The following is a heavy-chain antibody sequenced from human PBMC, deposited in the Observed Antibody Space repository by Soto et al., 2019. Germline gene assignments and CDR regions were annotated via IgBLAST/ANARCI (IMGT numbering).Heavy chain of an antibody. CDR1: GLTFSSFA. CDR2: ISRGATTT. J-gene: IGHJ4*02. V-gene: IGHV3-48*03. CDR3: ATRSTDYYFY. D-gene: IGHD3-9*01. Sequence: VQLLESGGGVVQPGGSLRLSCAVSGLTFSSFAMDWVRQAAGKGPEWISYISRGATTTYYADSVRGRFTISRDDAENSVFLQMDSLRVEDTAIYFCATRSTDYYFYWGQGTLVTVSS.